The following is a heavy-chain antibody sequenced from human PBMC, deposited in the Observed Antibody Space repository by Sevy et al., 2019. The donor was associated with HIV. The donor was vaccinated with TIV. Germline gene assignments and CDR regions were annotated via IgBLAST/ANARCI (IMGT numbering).Heavy chain of an antibody. CDR1: GFTFGNHA. Sequence: GGSLRLSCAASGFTFGNHAIHWVRQAPGKGLEWVAIISFDGRNEHYAGSVKGRFTISRDNSKKTVYLQMTNLRSEDAAVYYCERAHCTDGVCFRSGYFDYWGQGTLVTVSS. CDR3: ERAHCTDGVCFRSGYFDY. V-gene: IGHV3-30*04. CDR2: ISFDGRNE. D-gene: IGHD2-8*01. J-gene: IGHJ4*01.